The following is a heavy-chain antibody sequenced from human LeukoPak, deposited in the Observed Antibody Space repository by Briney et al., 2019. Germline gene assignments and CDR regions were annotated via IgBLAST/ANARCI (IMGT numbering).Heavy chain of an antibody. J-gene: IGHJ4*02. Sequence: GGSLRLSCAASGFTFSSYDMSWVRQAPGKGLEWVSTVSGSGDSTWYADSVKGRFTISRDNSKSTLYLQMNSLRAEDTAVYYCAKSPYIASHIDFDYWGQGTLVTVSS. CDR1: GFTFSSYD. CDR3: AKSPYIASHIDFDY. V-gene: IGHV3-23*01. D-gene: IGHD3-16*01. CDR2: VSGSGDST.